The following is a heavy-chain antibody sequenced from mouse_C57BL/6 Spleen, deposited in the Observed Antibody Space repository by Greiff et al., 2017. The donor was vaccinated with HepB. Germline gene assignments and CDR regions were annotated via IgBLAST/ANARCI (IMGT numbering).Heavy chain of an antibody. CDR1: GFTFSSYA. CDR3: ARTHLLDY. Sequence: DVMSVESGGGLVKPGGSLKLSCAASGFTFSSYAMSWVRQTPEKRLEWVATISDGGSYTYYPDNVKGRFTISRDNAKNNLYLQMSHLKSEDTAMYYCARTHLLDYWGQGTTLTVSS. CDR2: ISDGGSYT. D-gene: IGHD2-1*01. J-gene: IGHJ2*01. V-gene: IGHV5-4*03.